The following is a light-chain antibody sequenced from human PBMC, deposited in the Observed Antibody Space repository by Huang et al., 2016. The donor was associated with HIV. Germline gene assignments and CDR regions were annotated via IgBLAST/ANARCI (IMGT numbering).Light chain of an antibody. CDR2: ELS. Sequence: DIVMTQTPLSLSVTPGQPASISCKSSQGLLYREKIYLYWYLQKPGQSPQLLIYELSNRFTGVPDMFSGSGSPTDFTLKISRVETEDVGDYYCMQGKQLPYTFGQGTRLEIK. J-gene: IGKJ2*01. CDR3: MQGKQLPYT. CDR1: QGLLYREKIY. V-gene: IGKV2-29*02.